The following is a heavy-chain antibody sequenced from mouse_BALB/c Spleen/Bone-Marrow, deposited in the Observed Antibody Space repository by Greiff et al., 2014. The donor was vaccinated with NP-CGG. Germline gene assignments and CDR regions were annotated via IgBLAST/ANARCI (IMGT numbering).Heavy chain of an antibody. Sequence: VKLMESGPGLVAPSQSLSTTCTVSGFSLTSYGVHWVRQPPGKGLEWLGVIWAGGSTNYNSALMSRLSISKDNSKSQVFLKMNSLQTDDTAMYYCARDYGSSYYAMDYWGQGTSVTVSS. D-gene: IGHD1-1*01. CDR2: IWAGGST. CDR3: ARDYGSSYYAMDY. J-gene: IGHJ4*01. CDR1: GFSLTSYG. V-gene: IGHV2-9*02.